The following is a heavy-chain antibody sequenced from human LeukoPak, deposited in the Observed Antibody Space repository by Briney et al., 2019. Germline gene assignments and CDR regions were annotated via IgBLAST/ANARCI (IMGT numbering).Heavy chain of an antibody. J-gene: IGHJ5*02. D-gene: IGHD3-22*01. CDR1: GYTFTGYY. Sequence: ASVTVSCTASGYTFTGYYMHWVRQAPGQGLEWMGWINPNSGGTNYAQKFQGRVTMTRDTSISTAYMELSRLRSDDTAVYYCANLLDSSGYFPWGQGTLVTVSS. V-gene: IGHV1-2*02. CDR3: ANLLDSSGYFP. CDR2: INPNSGGT.